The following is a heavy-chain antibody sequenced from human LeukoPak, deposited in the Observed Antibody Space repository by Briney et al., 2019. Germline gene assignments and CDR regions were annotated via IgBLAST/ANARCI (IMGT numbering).Heavy chain of an antibody. D-gene: IGHD3-10*01. CDR1: GYTFTGYY. Sequence: ASVKVSCKASGYTFTGYYMHWVRQAPGQGLEWMGWINPNSGGTNYAQKFQGRATMTRDTSISTAYMELSRLRSDDTAVYYCARYYGSGSPGHYWGQRTLVTVSS. CDR3: ARYYGSGSPGHY. CDR2: INPNSGGT. J-gene: IGHJ4*02. V-gene: IGHV1-2*02.